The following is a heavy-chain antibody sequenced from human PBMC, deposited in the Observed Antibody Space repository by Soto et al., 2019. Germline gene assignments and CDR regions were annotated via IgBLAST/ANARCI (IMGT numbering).Heavy chain of an antibody. CDR1: GFSFSNNG. CDR3: AKDRVESGLGEIDY. J-gene: IGHJ4*02. CDR2: ISYDGTKK. Sequence: QVQLVESGVGVVQPGRSLRLSCAASGFSFSNNGMHWVRQAPGKGLEWVAIISYDGTKKYYSESVKGRFSISRDNSKNTLYLQMNSLRVEDTAVYYCAKDRVESGLGEIDYWGQGTLVTVSS. D-gene: IGHD3-16*01. V-gene: IGHV3-30*18.